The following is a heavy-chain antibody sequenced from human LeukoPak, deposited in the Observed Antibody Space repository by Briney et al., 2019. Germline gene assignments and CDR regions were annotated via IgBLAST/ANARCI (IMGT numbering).Heavy chain of an antibody. CDR3: ARDRAYYYDSSGYYYFDH. J-gene: IGHJ4*02. Sequence: GGSLRLSCAASGFTFTNDFMTWVRQAPGKGLEWVANMKVDGSDIHYVDSVKGRFAISSDNARNSLYLQMNTLRDEDTAVYYCARDRAYYYDSSGYYYFDHWGQGTLVTVSS. CDR1: GFTFTNDF. V-gene: IGHV3-7*03. D-gene: IGHD3-22*01. CDR2: MKVDGSDI.